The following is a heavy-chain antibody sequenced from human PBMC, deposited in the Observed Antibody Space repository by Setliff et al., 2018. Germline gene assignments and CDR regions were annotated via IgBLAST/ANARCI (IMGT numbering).Heavy chain of an antibody. V-gene: IGHV4-39*07. Sequence: SETLSLTCTVSGASISSGTYYWGWIRQPPGKGLEWIGRIHYLGTTYSNASLASRLTMSVDTSKNQFSLKLTSMTAADTAVYYCAKGGGRYHSDSWGQGILVTVSS. CDR3: AKGGGRYHSDS. D-gene: IGHD1-1*01. CDR1: GASISSGTYY. CDR2: IHYLGTT. J-gene: IGHJ4*02.